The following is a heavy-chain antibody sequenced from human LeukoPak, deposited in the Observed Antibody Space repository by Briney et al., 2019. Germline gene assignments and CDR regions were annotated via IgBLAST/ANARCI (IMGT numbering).Heavy chain of an antibody. CDR1: GGSLSGYY. CDR3: ARVQITMVRGVTPLGY. J-gene: IGHJ4*02. Sequence: SETLSLTCAVYGGSLSGYYWSWIRQPPGKGLEWIGEIHHSGVTNNNLSLMSRVTISVDTSKNQFSLKLSSVTAADTAVYYCARVQITMVRGVTPLGYWGQGTLVTVSS. D-gene: IGHD3-10*01. CDR2: IHHSGVT. V-gene: IGHV4-34*01.